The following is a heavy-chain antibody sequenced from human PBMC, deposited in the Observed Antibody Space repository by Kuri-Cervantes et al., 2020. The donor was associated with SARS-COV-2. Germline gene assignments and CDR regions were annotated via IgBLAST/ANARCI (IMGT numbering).Heavy chain of an antibody. Sequence: ASVKVSCKASGYTFTGYYMHWVRQAPGQGLEWMGWINPNSGGTNYAQKFQGWVTMTRDTSLSTVYMELSRLRSDDTAVYFCARSTPFPRLGVISQGGAFDIWGQGTMVTVSS. V-gene: IGHV1-2*04. CDR1: GYTFTGYY. J-gene: IGHJ3*02. D-gene: IGHD3-10*01. CDR2: INPNSGGT. CDR3: ARSTPFPRLGVISQGGAFDI.